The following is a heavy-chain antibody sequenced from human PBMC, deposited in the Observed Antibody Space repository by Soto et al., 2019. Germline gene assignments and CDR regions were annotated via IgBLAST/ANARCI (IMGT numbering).Heavy chain of an antibody. J-gene: IGHJ5*02. D-gene: IGHD3-9*01. V-gene: IGHV5-10-1*01. CDR2: IDPSDSYT. CDR3: ARHFEDQSAYNWFDP. CDR1: GYSFTSYW. Sequence: GESLKISCKGSGYSFTSYWISWVHQMPGKGLEWMGRIDPSDSYTNYSPSFQGHVTISADKSISTAYLQWSSLKASDTAMYYCARHFEDQSAYNWFDPWGQGTLVTVSS.